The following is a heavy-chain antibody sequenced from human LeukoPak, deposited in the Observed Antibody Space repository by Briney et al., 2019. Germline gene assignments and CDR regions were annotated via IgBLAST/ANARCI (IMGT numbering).Heavy chain of an antibody. Sequence: GASVKVSCKASGYTFTSYGISWVRQAPGQGLEWMGWISAYNGNTNYAQKLQGRVTMTTDTSTSTAYMELRSLRSDDTAVYYCAREGSHTQLWLHYYYYYGMDVWGQGTTVTVSS. CDR3: AREGSHTQLWLHYYYYYGMDV. CDR2: ISAYNGNT. CDR1: GYTFTSYG. J-gene: IGHJ6*02. V-gene: IGHV1-18*01. D-gene: IGHD5-18*01.